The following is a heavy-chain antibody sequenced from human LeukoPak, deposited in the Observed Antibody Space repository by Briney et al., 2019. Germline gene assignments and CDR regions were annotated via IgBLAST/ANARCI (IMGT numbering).Heavy chain of an antibody. D-gene: IGHD2-2*01. CDR2: INPNSGGT. Sequence: ASVKVSCKASGYTFTGYYMHWVRQAPGQGLEWMGWINPNSGGTNYAQKFQGRVTMTGDTSISTAYMELSSLRSEDTAVYYCASPGYCSSTSCYGGTFYYYYGMDVWGQGTTVTVSS. CDR1: GYTFTGYY. J-gene: IGHJ6*02. V-gene: IGHV1-2*02. CDR3: ASPGYCSSTSCYGGTFYYYYGMDV.